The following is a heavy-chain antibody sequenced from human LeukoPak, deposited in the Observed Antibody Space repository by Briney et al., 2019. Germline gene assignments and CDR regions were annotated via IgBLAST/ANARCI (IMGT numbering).Heavy chain of an antibody. Sequence: ASVKVSCKASGYTFTSYGISWVRQAPGQGLEWMGWISAYNGNTNYAQKLQGRVTMTTDTSTSTAYMELRSLRSDDTAVYYCARAEPYGSGIYGGPGECYFDYWGQGTLVTVSS. CDR1: GYTFTSYG. J-gene: IGHJ4*02. D-gene: IGHD3-10*01. CDR2: ISAYNGNT. V-gene: IGHV1-18*01. CDR3: ARAEPYGSGIYGGPGECYFDY.